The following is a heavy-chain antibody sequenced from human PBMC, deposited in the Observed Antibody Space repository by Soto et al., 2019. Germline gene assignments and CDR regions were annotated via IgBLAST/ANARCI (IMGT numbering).Heavy chain of an antibody. D-gene: IGHD6-13*01. Sequence: ASVKVSCKVSGYTLTELSMHWVRQAPGKGLEWMGGFDPEDGETIYAQKFQGRVTMTEDTSTDTAYMELSSLRSEDTAVYYCATGTQNHSYSSSWFDIDYRGQGTLVTVSS. CDR2: FDPEDGET. CDR1: GYTLTELS. CDR3: ATGTQNHSYSSSWFDIDY. V-gene: IGHV1-24*01. J-gene: IGHJ4*02.